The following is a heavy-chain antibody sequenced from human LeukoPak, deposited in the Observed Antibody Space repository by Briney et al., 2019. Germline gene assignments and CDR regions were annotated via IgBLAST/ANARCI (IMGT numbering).Heavy chain of an antibody. J-gene: IGHJ5*02. V-gene: IGHV1-2*06. CDR2: INPNSGGT. Sequence: ASVKVSCKASGYTFTAYYIHWVRQAPGQGLEWMGRINPNSGGTNYAQKFQGRVTMTRDTSISTAYMELSRLRSDDTAVYYCARARTETGIAVAGTFNWFDPWGQGTLVTVSS. CDR1: GYTFTAYY. D-gene: IGHD6-19*01. CDR3: ARARTETGIAVAGTFNWFDP.